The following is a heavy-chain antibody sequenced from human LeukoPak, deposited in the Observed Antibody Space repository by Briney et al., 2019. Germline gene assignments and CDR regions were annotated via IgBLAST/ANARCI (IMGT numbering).Heavy chain of an antibody. CDR3: ARVGGYSYGFHDAFDI. Sequence: ASVKVSCKASGYTFTGYYMRWVRQAPGQGLEWMGRINPNSGGTNYAQKFQGRVTMTRDTSISTAYMELSRLRSDDTAVYYCARVGGYSYGFHDAFDIWGQGTMVTVSS. D-gene: IGHD5-18*01. V-gene: IGHV1-2*06. CDR2: INPNSGGT. CDR1: GYTFTGYY. J-gene: IGHJ3*02.